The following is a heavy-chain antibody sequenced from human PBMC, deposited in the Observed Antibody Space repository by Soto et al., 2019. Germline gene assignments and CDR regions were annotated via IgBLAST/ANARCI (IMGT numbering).Heavy chain of an antibody. CDR2: IYYSGST. CDR1: GGSISSGGYY. CDR3: ARDKVNGYSYGYYYYYGMDV. J-gene: IGHJ6*02. Sequence: SETLSLTCTVSGGSISSGGYYWSWIRQHPGKGLEWIGYIYYSGSTYYNPSLKSRVTISVDTSKNQFSLKLSSVTAADTAVYYCARDKVNGYSYGYYYYYGMDVWGQGTTVTVSS. D-gene: IGHD5-18*01. V-gene: IGHV4-31*03.